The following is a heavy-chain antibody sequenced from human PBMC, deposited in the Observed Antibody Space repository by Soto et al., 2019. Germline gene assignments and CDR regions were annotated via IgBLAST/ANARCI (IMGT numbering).Heavy chain of an antibody. V-gene: IGHV4-31*03. Sequence: QVQLQESGPGLVKPSQTLSLTCTVSGGSISSGGYYWSWIRHHPGKGREWIGYIYYSGSTYYNPSLKSRVTISVDTSKNQFSLKLSSVTAADTAVYYCARDLSGYYIPGYFDYWGQGTLVTVSS. D-gene: IGHD3-3*01. J-gene: IGHJ4*02. CDR2: IYYSGST. CDR3: ARDLSGYYIPGYFDY. CDR1: GGSISSGGYY.